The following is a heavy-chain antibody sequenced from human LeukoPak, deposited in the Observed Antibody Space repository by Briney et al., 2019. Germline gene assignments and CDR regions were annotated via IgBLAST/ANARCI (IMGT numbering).Heavy chain of an antibody. Sequence: GGSLRLSCAASGFTFSSYGMHWVRQAPGKGLEWVAVISYDGSNKYYADSVKGRFTISRDNSKNTLYLQMNSLRAEDTAVYYCAKELWGSPGAFDIWGQGTMVTVSS. J-gene: IGHJ3*02. D-gene: IGHD3-16*01. CDR3: AKELWGSPGAFDI. CDR2: ISYDGSNK. V-gene: IGHV3-30*18. CDR1: GFTFSSYG.